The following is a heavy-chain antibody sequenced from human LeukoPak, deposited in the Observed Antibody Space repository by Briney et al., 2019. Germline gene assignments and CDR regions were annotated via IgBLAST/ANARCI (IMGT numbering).Heavy chain of an antibody. CDR1: GDSIRSHF. Sequence: PSETLSFTCTVSGDSIRSHFWSWIRQPPGKGLEWIGYIDYSGSTNYNPSLKSRVTISVDTSKNQFSLKLSSVTAADTAVYYCARDRPNDYGDKGWFDPWGQGTLVTVSS. CDR3: ARDRPNDYGDKGWFDP. V-gene: IGHV4-59*11. CDR2: IDYSGST. D-gene: IGHD4-17*01. J-gene: IGHJ5*02.